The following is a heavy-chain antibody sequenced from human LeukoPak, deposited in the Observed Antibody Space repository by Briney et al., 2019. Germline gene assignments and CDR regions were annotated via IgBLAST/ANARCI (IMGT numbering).Heavy chain of an antibody. CDR1: GGSISSYY. V-gene: IGHV4-59*12. D-gene: IGHD4-11*01. Sequence: KPSETLSLTCTVSGGSISSYYWSWIRQPPGKGLEWIGYIYYSGSTYYNSSLKSRVTISVDTSKNQFSLKLSSVTAADTAVYYCALDMTSPRARYFDLWGRGTLVTVSS. J-gene: IGHJ2*01. CDR3: ALDMTSPRARYFDL. CDR2: IYYSGST.